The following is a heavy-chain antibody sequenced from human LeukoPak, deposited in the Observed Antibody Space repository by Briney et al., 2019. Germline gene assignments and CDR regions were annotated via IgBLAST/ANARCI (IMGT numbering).Heavy chain of an antibody. CDR3: ARDAETYYYDSSGYIGLRYFDY. J-gene: IGHJ4*02. Sequence: SQTLSLTCTASGGSISSGGYYWSWIRQHPGKGLEWIGYIYYSGSTYYNPSLKSRVTISVDTSKNQFSLKLSSVTAADTAVYYCARDAETYYYDSSGYIGLRYFDYWGQGTLVTVSS. D-gene: IGHD3-22*01. V-gene: IGHV4-31*03. CDR2: IYYSGST. CDR1: GGSISSGGYY.